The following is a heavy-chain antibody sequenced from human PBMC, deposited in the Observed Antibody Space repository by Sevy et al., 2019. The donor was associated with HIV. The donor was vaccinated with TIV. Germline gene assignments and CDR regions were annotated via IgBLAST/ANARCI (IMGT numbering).Heavy chain of an antibody. J-gene: IGHJ5*02. D-gene: IGHD6-13*01. CDR1: GGSISSGSYY. CDR2: IYYSWST. Sequence: SETLSLTCTVSGGSISSGSYYWSWIRQHPGKGLEWIGYIYYSWSTYYNPSLKSRVTISVDTSKNQFSLKLSSVTAADTAVYYCARKIAAAGTGWFDPWGQGTLVTVSS. CDR3: ARKIAAAGTGWFDP. V-gene: IGHV4-31*03.